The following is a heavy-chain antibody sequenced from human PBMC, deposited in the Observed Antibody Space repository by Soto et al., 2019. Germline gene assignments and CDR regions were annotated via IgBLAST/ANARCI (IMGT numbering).Heavy chain of an antibody. Sequence: GGSLRLSCTASGFTFSSYAMSWVRQAPGKGLEWVSAISASGGSTYYADSVKGRFTISRDNSKNTLHMQMNSLRSEDTALYYCAKNPSLLVGNYFDYWGQGTLVTVSS. J-gene: IGHJ4*02. V-gene: IGHV3-23*01. CDR3: AKNPSLLVGNYFDY. CDR1: GFTFSSYA. CDR2: ISASGGST. D-gene: IGHD6-6*01.